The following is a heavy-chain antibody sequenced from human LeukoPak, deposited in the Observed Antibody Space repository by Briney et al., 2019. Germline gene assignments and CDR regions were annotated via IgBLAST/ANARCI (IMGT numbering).Heavy chain of an antibody. J-gene: IGHJ4*02. CDR2: INPNSGGT. Sequence: ASVKVSCKASGYPFTGYYMHWVRQAPGQGLEWMGRINPNSGGTNYAQKFQGRVTVTRDMSTTTAYMELSRLTSDDTDVYYCARAKQWLPYDYWGQGTLVTVSS. D-gene: IGHD6-19*01. CDR3: ARAKQWLPYDY. V-gene: IGHV1-2*05. CDR1: GYPFTGYY.